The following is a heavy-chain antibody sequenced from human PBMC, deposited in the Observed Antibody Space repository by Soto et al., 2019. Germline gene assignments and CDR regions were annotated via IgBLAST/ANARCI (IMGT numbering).Heavy chain of an antibody. J-gene: IGHJ6*02. CDR2: VIPVFKTA. V-gene: IGHV1-69*12. D-gene: IGHD2-21*02. CDR1: GGTFSNSP. CDR3: ARPRFVVGVTADYYGVDV. Sequence: QVQLVQSGAEVKKPGSSVKVSCKSSGGTFSNSPISWVRQAPGQGLEWVGGVIPVFKTANYAQKLQGRVTITADESTNTAYMGPSSLRSGDTAVYYCARPRFVVGVTADYYGVDVWGQGTTVTVSS.